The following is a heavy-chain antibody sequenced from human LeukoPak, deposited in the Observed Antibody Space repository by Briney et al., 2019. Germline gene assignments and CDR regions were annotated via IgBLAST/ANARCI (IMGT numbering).Heavy chain of an antibody. J-gene: IGHJ6*02. Sequence: SKTPSLTCTVSAGSISSYYWSWIRQPPGKGLEWIGYIYYSGSTNYNPSLKSRVTISVDTSKNQFSLKLSSVTAAETAVYYCATGTVTGYYYGMDVWGQGTTVTVSS. CDR1: AGSISSYY. D-gene: IGHD4-17*01. CDR2: IYYSGST. CDR3: ATGTVTGYYYGMDV. V-gene: IGHV4-59*01.